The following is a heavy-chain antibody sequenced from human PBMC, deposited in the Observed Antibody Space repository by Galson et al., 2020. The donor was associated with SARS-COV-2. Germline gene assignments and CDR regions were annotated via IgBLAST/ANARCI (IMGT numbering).Heavy chain of an antibody. V-gene: IGHV3-15*01. Sequence: GSLRLSCAASGFSFSSAWMDWVRQAPGKGPEWVGRIKSQTDGGATDYAPPVKGRFTISRDDSKEALYLQMNSLKIEDTAVYFCVTVRASGGLYWGRGALVTVSS. CDR2: IKSQTDGGAT. CDR3: VTVRASGGLY. J-gene: IGHJ4*02. CDR1: GFSFSSAW. D-gene: IGHD6-19*01.